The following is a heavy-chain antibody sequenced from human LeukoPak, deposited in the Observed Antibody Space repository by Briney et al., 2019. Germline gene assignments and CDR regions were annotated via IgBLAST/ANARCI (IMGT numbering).Heavy chain of an antibody. CDR2: ISGSGGST. V-gene: IGHV3-23*01. CDR1: GFTFSSYA. Sequence: GSLRLSCAASGFTFSSYAMSWVRQAPGKGLEWVSAISGSGGSTYYADSVKGRFTISRDNSKNTLYLQMNSLRAEDTAVYYCAKDLRYGSGSYYKAIDYWGQGTLVTVSS. CDR3: AKDLRYGSGSYYKAIDY. D-gene: IGHD3-10*01. J-gene: IGHJ4*02.